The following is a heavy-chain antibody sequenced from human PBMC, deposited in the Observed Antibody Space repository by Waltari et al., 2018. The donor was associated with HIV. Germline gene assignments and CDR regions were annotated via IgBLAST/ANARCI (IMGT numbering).Heavy chain of an antibody. CDR3: ARASHYIEFSTFDGDYYFDV. J-gene: IGHJ4*02. D-gene: IGHD2-15*01. CDR2: LNSDGSSR. Sequence: VQLVESGGGSIKTGGSPRLSCTASGFSVSNHWMDWVRQGPGKGLVWVARLNSDGSSRNYADAVKGRFVISRDNARNTVYLQLNSLRVEDTAMYFCARASHYIEFSTFDGDYYFDVWGRGTRVAVSS. CDR1: GFSVSNHW. V-gene: IGHV3-74*01.